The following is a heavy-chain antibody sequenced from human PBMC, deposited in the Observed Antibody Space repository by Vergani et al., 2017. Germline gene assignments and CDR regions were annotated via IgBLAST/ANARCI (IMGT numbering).Heavy chain of an antibody. CDR1: GGSISSGGYY. CDR2: IYYSWST. J-gene: IGHJ6*03. Sequence: QVQLQESGPGLVKPSQTLSLTCTVSGGSISSGGYYWSWIRQHPGKGLEWIGYIYYSWSTYYNPSLKSRVTISVDTSKNQFSLKLSSVTAADTAVYYCARVDIVVVPSDYYYYMDGWGKGTTVTVSS. V-gene: IGHV4-31*03. CDR3: ARVDIVVVPSDYYYYMDG. D-gene: IGHD2-2*03.